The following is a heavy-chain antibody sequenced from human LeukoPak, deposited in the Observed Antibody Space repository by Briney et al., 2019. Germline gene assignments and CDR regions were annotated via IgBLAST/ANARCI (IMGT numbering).Heavy chain of an antibody. CDR2: IYHSGST. CDR1: GGSISSGGYS. J-gene: IGHJ6*02. Sequence: SETLSLTCAVSGGSISSGGYSWSWIRQPPGKGLEWIGYIYHSGSTYYNPSLKSRVTILVDRSKNQFSLKLSSVTAADTAVYYCAREDWSHVMDVWGQGATVTVSS. CDR3: AREDWSHVMDV. D-gene: IGHD3/OR15-3a*01. V-gene: IGHV4-30-2*01.